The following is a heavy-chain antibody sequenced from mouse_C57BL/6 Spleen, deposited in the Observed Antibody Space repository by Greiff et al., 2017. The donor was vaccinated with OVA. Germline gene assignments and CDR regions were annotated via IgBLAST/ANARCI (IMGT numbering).Heavy chain of an antibody. D-gene: IGHD2-3*01. CDR3: AREDGYYWVAY. CDR1: GYTFTSYW. V-gene: IGHV1-52*01. Sequence: QVQLQQPGAELVRPGSSVKLSCKASGYTFTSYWMHWVKQRPIQGLEWIGNIDPSDSETHYNQKFKDKATLTVDKSSSTAYMQLSSLTSEDSAVYYCAREDGYYWVAYWGQGTLVTVSA. J-gene: IGHJ3*01. CDR2: IDPSDSET.